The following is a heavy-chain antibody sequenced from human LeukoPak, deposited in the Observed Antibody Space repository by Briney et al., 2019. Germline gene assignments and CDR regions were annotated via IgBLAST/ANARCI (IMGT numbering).Heavy chain of an antibody. CDR1: GFSFSTYW. D-gene: IGHD6-19*01. CDR3: AKGSGWYRIDVDY. J-gene: IGHJ4*02. V-gene: IGHV3-74*01. Sequence: GGSLRLSCAASGFSFSTYWMHWVRQVPGKGPEWVSHITPDGSSTNYADSVKGRFTISRDNAKNTLYLQMNSLRAEDTAVYYCAKGSGWYRIDVDYWGQGTLVTVSS. CDR2: ITPDGSST.